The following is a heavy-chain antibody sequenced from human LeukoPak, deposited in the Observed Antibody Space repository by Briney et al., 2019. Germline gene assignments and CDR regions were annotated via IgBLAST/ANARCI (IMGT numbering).Heavy chain of an antibody. D-gene: IGHD3-10*01. CDR2: IYSGGST. Sequence: GGSLRLSCAASGFTVSSNYMSWVRQAPGKGLEWVSVIYSGGSTYYADSVKGRFTISRDNSKNTLYLQMNSLRAEDTAVYYCARAPGWFGELFFWFDPWGQGTLVTVSS. CDR3: ARAPGWFGELFFWFDP. V-gene: IGHV3-66*01. CDR1: GFTVSSNY. J-gene: IGHJ5*02.